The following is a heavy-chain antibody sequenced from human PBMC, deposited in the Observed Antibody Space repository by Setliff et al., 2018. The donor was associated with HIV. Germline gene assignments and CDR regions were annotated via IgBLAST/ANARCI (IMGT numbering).Heavy chain of an antibody. V-gene: IGHV4-34*01. Sequence: SETLSLTCAVYGGSFSTYYWNWIRQPPGKGLEWIGEINHSGSTNYNPSLKSRVTISVDTSKNQFSLKLNSVTAADTAVYFCASPASGGSSGQYHYWGQGTLVTVSS. J-gene: IGHJ4*02. CDR3: ASPASGGSSGQYHY. D-gene: IGHD6-19*01. CDR1: GGSFSTYY. CDR2: INHSGST.